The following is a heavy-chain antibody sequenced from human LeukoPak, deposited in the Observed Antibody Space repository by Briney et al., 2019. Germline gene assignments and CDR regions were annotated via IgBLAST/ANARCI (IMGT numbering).Heavy chain of an antibody. J-gene: IGHJ4*02. CDR1: GFTFSSYA. CDR3: VKGTFGGVIRYDY. V-gene: IGHV3-23*01. CDR2: ISGSGGST. Sequence: GGSLRLSCAASGFTFSSYAMSWVRQAPGKGLEWVSAISGSGGSTYYADSVKGRFTISRDNSKNTLYLQMSSLRAEDTAVYYCVKGTFGGVIRYDYWGQGTLVTVSS. D-gene: IGHD3-16*02.